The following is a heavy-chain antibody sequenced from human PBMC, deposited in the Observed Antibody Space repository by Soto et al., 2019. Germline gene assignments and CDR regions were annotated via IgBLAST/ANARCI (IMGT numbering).Heavy chain of an antibody. CDR1: GYTFTGYY. D-gene: IGHD6-19*01. CDR2: INPNSGGT. Sequence: GASVKVSCKASGYTFTGYYMHWVRQAPGQGLEWMGWINPNSGGTNYAQKFQGRVTMTRDTSISTAYMELSRLRSDDTAVYYCARVIRGEAVAGVYSNWFDPWGQGTLVTVSS. V-gene: IGHV1-2*02. J-gene: IGHJ5*02. CDR3: ARVIRGEAVAGVYSNWFDP.